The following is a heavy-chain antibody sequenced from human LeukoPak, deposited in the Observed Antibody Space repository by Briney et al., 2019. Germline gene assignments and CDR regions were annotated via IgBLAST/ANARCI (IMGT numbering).Heavy chain of an antibody. D-gene: IGHD1-26*01. J-gene: IGHJ4*02. Sequence: GGSLRLSCAASGISFDSYSMSWVRQAPGKGLEWVPYISSTSSTIYYADSVRGRFTISRDNARTSLYLQINSLRAEDMAVYHCARVRSGTYYDYWGQGTLVTVSS. CDR2: ISSTSSTI. CDR1: GISFDSYS. V-gene: IGHV3-48*01. CDR3: ARVRSGTYYDY.